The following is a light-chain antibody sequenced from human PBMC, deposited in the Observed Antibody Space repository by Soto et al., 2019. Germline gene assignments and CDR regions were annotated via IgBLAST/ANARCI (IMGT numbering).Light chain of an antibody. CDR3: QQYESYWT. CDR2: GAS. V-gene: IGKV3-15*01. Sequence: EIVMTQSPATLSVSPGERATLSCRASQSVSSNLAWYQQKPGQSPRLLIYGASTRATGIPARFSGSGSGTEFTLTISSLQSEDFATYYCQQYESYWTFGQGTKVELK. CDR1: QSVSSN. J-gene: IGKJ1*01.